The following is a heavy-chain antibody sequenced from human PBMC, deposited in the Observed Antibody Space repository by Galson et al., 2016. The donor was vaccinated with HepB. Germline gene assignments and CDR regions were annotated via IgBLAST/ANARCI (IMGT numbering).Heavy chain of an antibody. CDR1: GGFISPDY. CDR2: TTNSGST. V-gene: IGHV4-59*01. D-gene: IGHD1-26*01. Sequence: ETLSLTCTVSGGFISPDYWSWFRQPPGKGLEWIDYTTNSGSTNYNPSLKSRVTISVDTSKNQFSLKLSSVTAADTAVYYCARARVGSTDYWGQGTLVTVSS. CDR3: ARARVGSTDY. J-gene: IGHJ4*02.